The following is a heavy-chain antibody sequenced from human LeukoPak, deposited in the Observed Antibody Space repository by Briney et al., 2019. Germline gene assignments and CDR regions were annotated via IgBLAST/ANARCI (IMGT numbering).Heavy chain of an antibody. CDR2: ISAYNGNT. CDR3: ARGRYSSSWPSLEYNWFDP. CDR1: GYTFTSYG. V-gene: IGHV1-18*01. D-gene: IGHD6-13*01. Sequence: ASVKVSCKASGYTFTSYGISWVRQAPGQGLEWMGWISAYNGNTNYAQKLQGRVTMTTDTSTSTAYMELRSLRSDDTAVYYCARGRYSSSWPSLEYNWFDPWGLGTLVTVSS. J-gene: IGHJ5*02.